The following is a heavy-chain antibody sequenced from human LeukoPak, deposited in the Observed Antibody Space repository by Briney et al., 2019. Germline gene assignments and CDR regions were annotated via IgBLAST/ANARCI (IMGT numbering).Heavy chain of an antibody. CDR3: ASAATFSVDY. Sequence: PSETLSLTCTVSGGSVSSSFYYWGWIRQPPGKGLEWIVSLYYSGSTHYTPSLKSRVTMSVPTSKNQFSLNLSSVTAADTAVKFCASAATFSVDYWGQGTLVTVSS. D-gene: IGHD2-15*01. CDR2: LYYSGST. J-gene: IGHJ4*02. V-gene: IGHV4-39*01. CDR1: GGSVSSSFYY.